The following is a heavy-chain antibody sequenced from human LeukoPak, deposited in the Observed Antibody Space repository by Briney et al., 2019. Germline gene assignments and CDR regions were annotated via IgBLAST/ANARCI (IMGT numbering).Heavy chain of an antibody. D-gene: IGHD1-26*01. CDR1: GYTFTGYY. Sequence: GASVKVSCKASGYTFTGYYMHWVRQAPGQGLEWMGWINPNSGGTNYAQKLQGRVTMTTDTSTSTAYMELRSLRSDDTAVYYCARGPQRDGSYYLYYYYYYMDVWGKGTTVTVSS. CDR3: ARGPQRDGSYYLYYYYYYMDV. J-gene: IGHJ6*03. V-gene: IGHV1-2*02. CDR2: INPNSGGT.